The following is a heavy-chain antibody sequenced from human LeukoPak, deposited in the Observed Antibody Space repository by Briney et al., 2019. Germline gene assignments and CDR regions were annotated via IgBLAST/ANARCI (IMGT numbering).Heavy chain of an antibody. CDR2: TYYWSKWYD. CDR3: ARSKWYSFDY. Sequence: SQTLSLTRAISGDSVSGTSVGWHWIRQSPSRGLEWLGKTYYWSKWYDDYALSVKSRITINPDTSKNQFSLHLNSVTPEDTAVYYCARSKWYSFDYWGQGTLVTVSS. J-gene: IGHJ4*02. CDR1: GDSVSGTSVG. V-gene: IGHV6-1*01. D-gene: IGHD2-15*01.